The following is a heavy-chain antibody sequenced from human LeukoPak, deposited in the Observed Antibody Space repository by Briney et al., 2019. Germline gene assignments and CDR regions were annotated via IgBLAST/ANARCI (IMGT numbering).Heavy chain of an antibody. CDR3: ARGAFSGTFGHIDY. V-gene: IGHV1-46*01. Sequence: VASVKVSCKTFGYTFTSHYMHWVRQAPGQGLEWLGVMNPKSGGTSYAQKFQGRITMTGDTSTSTVYLELSSLRSEDTAVYYCARGAFSGTFGHIDYWGQGTLVTVSS. D-gene: IGHD1-26*01. J-gene: IGHJ4*02. CDR2: MNPKSGGT. CDR1: GYTFTSHY.